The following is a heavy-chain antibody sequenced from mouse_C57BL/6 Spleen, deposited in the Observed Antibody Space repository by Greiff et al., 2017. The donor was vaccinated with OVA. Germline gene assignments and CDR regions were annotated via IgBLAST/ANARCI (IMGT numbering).Heavy chain of an antibody. V-gene: IGHV5-9-1*02. CDR1: GFTFSSYA. J-gene: IGHJ2*01. Sequence: EVQRVESGEGLVKPGGSLKLSCAASGFTFSSYAMSWVRQTPEKRLEWVAYISSGGDYIYYADTVKGRFTISRDNARNTLYLQMSSLKSEDTAMYYCTSYYGSSYFDYWGQGTTLTVSS. CDR2: ISSGGDYI. D-gene: IGHD1-1*01. CDR3: TSYYGSSYFDY.